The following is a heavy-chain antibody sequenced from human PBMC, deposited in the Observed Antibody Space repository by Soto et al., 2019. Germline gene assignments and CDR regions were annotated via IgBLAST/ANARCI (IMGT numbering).Heavy chain of an antibody. V-gene: IGHV1-2*04. CDR3: ARVLKRYDSSGYYYFDY. Sequence: SAKPSSKASVYTFTGKYIHWPQQSPGQGLEWMGWINPNSGGTNYAQKFQGWVTMTRDTSISTAYMELSRLRSDDTAVYYCARVLKRYDSSGYYYFDYWGQGTLVTVSS. J-gene: IGHJ4*02. CDR2: INPNSGGT. D-gene: IGHD3-22*01. CDR1: VYTFTGKY.